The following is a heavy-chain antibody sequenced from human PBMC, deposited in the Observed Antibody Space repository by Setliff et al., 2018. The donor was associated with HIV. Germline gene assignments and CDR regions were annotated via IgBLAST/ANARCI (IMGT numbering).Heavy chain of an antibody. Sequence: PSETLSLTCTVSGVSITTYYWSWIRQTPGKGLEWIGYIYYIGSVIYNYSFESRVTMTLDMSKSQFSLSLRSLTAADTAVYYCARSVMTTTNYFDYWSPGTLVTVSS. D-gene: IGHD4-4*01. J-gene: IGHJ4*02. CDR2: IYYIGSV. CDR1: GVSITTYY. V-gene: IGHV4-59*12. CDR3: ARSVMTTTNYFDY.